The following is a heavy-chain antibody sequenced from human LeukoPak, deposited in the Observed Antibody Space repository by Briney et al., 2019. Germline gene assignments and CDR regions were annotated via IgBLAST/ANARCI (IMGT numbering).Heavy chain of an antibody. CDR1: GFSLSGYW. Sequence: PGGSLRLSCVASGFSLSGYWMYWVRQAPGKGLEWVSAISGSGGSTYYADSVKGRFTISRDNSKNTLYLQMNSLRAEDTAVYYCAKYGYYDSSGHDYWGQGTLVTVSS. V-gene: IGHV3-23*01. J-gene: IGHJ4*02. CDR2: ISGSGGST. D-gene: IGHD3-22*01. CDR3: AKYGYYDSSGHDY.